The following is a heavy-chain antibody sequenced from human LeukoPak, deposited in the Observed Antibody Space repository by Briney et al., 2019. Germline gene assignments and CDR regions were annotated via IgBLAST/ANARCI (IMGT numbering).Heavy chain of an antibody. V-gene: IGHV4-59*01. J-gene: IGHJ3*02. CDR3: ARDLGYSGYDGYAFDI. Sequence: SETLSLTCTVSGGSIGSYYWSWIRQPPGKGLEWIGYIYYSGSTNYNPSLKSRVTISVDTSKNQFSLKLSSVTAADTAVYYCARDLGYSGYDGYAFDIWGQGTMVTVSS. CDR2: IYYSGST. D-gene: IGHD5-12*01. CDR1: GGSIGSYY.